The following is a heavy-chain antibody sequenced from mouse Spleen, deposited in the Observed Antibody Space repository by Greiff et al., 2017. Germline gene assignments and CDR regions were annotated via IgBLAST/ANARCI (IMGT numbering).Heavy chain of an antibody. CDR2: ISYDGSN. CDR1: GYSITSGYY. CDR3: AREGYDYDAMDY. Sequence: DVQLQESGPGLVKPSQSLSLTCSVTGYSITSGYYWNWIRQPPGNKLEWMGYISYDGSNNYNPSLKNRISITRDTSKNQFFLKLNSVTTEDTATYYCAREGYDYDAMDYWGQGTSVTVSS. J-gene: IGHJ4*01. D-gene: IGHD2-10*02. V-gene: IGHV3-6*01.